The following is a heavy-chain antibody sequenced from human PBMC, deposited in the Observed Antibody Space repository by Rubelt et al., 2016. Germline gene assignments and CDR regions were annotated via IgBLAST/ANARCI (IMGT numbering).Heavy chain of an antibody. Sequence: QVQLQESGPGLVKASETLSLTCTISAGSISTFYWSWIRQPPGKGLEWIGYIYYSGSTNSNPSLQRRLTLSVDTSRNQFSLKLRSVTAADTAGYYCARGWGSGSSPYYYGLDVWGQGTTVIVSS. CDR3: ARGWGSGSSPYYYGLDV. CDR2: IYYSGST. J-gene: IGHJ6*02. V-gene: IGHV4-59*01. D-gene: IGHD3-10*01. CDR1: AGSISTFY.